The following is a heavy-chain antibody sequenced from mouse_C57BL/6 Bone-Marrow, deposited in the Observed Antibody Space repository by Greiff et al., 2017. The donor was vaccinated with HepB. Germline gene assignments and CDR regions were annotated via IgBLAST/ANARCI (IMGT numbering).Heavy chain of an antibody. Sequence: VQLQQPGAELVKPGASVKLSCKASGYTLTSYWMHWVKQRPGQGLEWIGMIHPNSGSTNYNEKFKSKATLTVDKSSSTAYMQLSSLTSEDSAVYYCAKESSSYAMDYWGQGTSVTVSS. CDR3: AKESSSYAMDY. J-gene: IGHJ4*01. CDR1: GYTLTSYW. D-gene: IGHD1-1*01. V-gene: IGHV1-64*01. CDR2: IHPNSGST.